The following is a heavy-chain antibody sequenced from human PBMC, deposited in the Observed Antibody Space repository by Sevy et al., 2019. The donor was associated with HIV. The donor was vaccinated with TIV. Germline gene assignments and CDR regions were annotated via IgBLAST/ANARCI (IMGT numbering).Heavy chain of an antibody. J-gene: IGHJ4*02. D-gene: IGHD1-26*01. CDR3: ARPTPRIAPSSAAFFDY. CDR2: INGRGGSA. CDR1: GFTFSSFA. V-gene: IGHV3-23*01. Sequence: GSLRLSCAASGFTFSSFAMSWVRHIPGKGLEWVSTINGRGGSAYYADSVKGRFTLSRDNSNNTVFLQMNRLRDEDTAVHYCARPTPRIAPSSAAFFDYWGQGTLVTVSS.